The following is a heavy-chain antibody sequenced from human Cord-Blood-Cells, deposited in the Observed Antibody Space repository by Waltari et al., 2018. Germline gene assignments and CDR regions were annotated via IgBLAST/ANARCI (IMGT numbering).Heavy chain of an antibody. CDR3: ASLGIAAAGTGDY. V-gene: IGHV4-39*01. J-gene: IGHJ4*02. CDR2: IYYSGST. D-gene: IGHD6-13*01. Sequence: QLQLQESGPGLVKPSETLSLTCPVSGGSISSSSYYWGWIRQPPGKGLEWIGSIYYSGSTYYNPSLKSRVTISVDTSKNQFSLKLSSVTAADTAVYYCASLGIAAAGTGDYWGQGTLVTVSS. CDR1: GGSISSSSYY.